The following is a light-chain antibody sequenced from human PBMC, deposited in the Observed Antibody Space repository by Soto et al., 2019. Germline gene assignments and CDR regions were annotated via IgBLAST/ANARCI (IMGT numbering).Light chain of an antibody. V-gene: IGKV1-33*01. CDR2: YVT. J-gene: IGKJ5*01. CDR1: QSISSY. CDR3: QQYYDLPIT. Sequence: DIQMTQSPSSLSASVGDIVTITCRASQSISSYLNWYQQKPGKAPKLLIDYVTNLETGVPSRFSGSGSGTHSTFTIGSLPPEDIETYYCQQYYDLPITFGQGTRLEIK.